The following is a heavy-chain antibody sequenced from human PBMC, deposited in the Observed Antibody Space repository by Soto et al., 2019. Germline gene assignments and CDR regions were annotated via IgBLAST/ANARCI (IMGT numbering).Heavy chain of an antibody. Sequence: SETLSLTCTVSGGSISSSSYYWGWIRQPPGKGLEWIGSIYYSGSTYYNPSLKSRVTISVDTSKNQFSLKLSSVTAADTAVYYCARDSFRAGVVIHDYYYMDVWGKGTTVTVSS. CDR2: IYYSGST. D-gene: IGHD3-3*01. CDR1: GGSISSSSYY. V-gene: IGHV4-39*02. CDR3: ARDSFRAGVVIHDYYYMDV. J-gene: IGHJ6*03.